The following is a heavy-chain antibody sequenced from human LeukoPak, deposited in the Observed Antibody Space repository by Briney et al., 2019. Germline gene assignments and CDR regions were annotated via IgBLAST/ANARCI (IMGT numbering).Heavy chain of an antibody. V-gene: IGHV3-48*04. Sequence: GGSLRLSCAASGFTFSSYNTNWVRQAPGMGLEWVSYISSSSSSIYYADSVKGRFTISRDNAKNSLYLQMNSLRAEDTAVYYCAINPSWGQGTLVTVSS. J-gene: IGHJ4*02. CDR1: GFTFSSYN. CDR2: ISSSSSSI. CDR3: AINPS.